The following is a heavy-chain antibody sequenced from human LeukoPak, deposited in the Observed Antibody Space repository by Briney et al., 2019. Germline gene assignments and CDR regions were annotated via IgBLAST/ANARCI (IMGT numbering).Heavy chain of an antibody. D-gene: IGHD6-6*01. CDR2: IKQDGSEK. V-gene: IGHV3-7*01. CDR3: SRIGYSSSSWDY. Sequence: GGSLRLSCAAPGFTFSNYWMSWVRQAPGKGLEWVANIKQDGSEKDYVDSLKGRFTISRDNAKNSVYLQMNSLRAEDTAMYYCSRIGYSSSSWDYWGQGTLVTVSS. J-gene: IGHJ4*02. CDR1: GFTFSNYW.